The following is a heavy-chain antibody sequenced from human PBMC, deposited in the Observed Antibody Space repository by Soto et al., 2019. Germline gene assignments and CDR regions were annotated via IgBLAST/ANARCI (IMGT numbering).Heavy chain of an antibody. CDR2: IDSDGSTT. Sequence: EVQLVESGGGLVQPGGSLRLSCAASGFTFSVYWMHWVRQAPGKGLVWVSRIDSDGSTTSYADSVKGRFTISRDNAKSPLYLQMNSLRAEDTAEYYCARPGYSNYGPGVDVWGQGTTVTVSS. J-gene: IGHJ6*02. CDR1: GFTFSVYW. V-gene: IGHV3-74*01. D-gene: IGHD4-4*01. CDR3: ARPGYSNYGPGVDV.